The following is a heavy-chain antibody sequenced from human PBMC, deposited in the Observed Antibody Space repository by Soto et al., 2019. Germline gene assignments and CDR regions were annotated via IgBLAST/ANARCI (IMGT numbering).Heavy chain of an antibody. V-gene: IGHV3-30*18. CDR1: GFTFSSYG. CDR2: ISYDGSNK. Sequence: QVQLVESGGGVVQPGRSLRLSCAASGFTFSSYGMHWVRQAPGKGLEWVAVISYDGSNKYYADSVKGRFTISRDNSKNTLYLQMNSLRSEDRAVYYCAKGRSSSWFLPYYYYYGMDVWGQGTTVTVSS. CDR3: AKGRSSSWFLPYYYYYGMDV. D-gene: IGHD6-13*01. J-gene: IGHJ6*02.